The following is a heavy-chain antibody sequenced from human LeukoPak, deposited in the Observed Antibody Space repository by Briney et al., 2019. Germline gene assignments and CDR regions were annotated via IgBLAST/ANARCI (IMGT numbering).Heavy chain of an antibody. CDR1: GYSFTSYW. CDR3: ARHDGDSGSYSHFDY. CDR2: IFPGDSDT. Sequence: GESLKISCKGSGYSFTSYWIGWVRQMPGKGLELMGIIFPGDSDTRYSPPFQGQVTISADKSISTAYLQWSSLKASDTAMYYCARHDGDSGSYSHFDYWGQGTLVTVSS. V-gene: IGHV5-51*01. J-gene: IGHJ4*02. D-gene: IGHD1-26*01.